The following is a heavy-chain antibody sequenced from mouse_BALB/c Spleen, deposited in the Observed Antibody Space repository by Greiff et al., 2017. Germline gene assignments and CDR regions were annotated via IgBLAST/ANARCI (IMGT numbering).Heavy chain of an antibody. D-gene: IGHD2-4*01. CDR1: GFSLTSYD. CDR3: VRDDYDGFAY. CDR2: IWTGGGT. Sequence: VMLVESGPGLVAPSQSLSITCTVSGFSLTSYDISWIRQPPGKGLEWLGVIWTGGGTNYNSAFMSRLSISKDNSKSQVFLKMNSLQTDDTAIYYCVRDDYDGFAYWGQGTLVTVSA. V-gene: IGHV2-9-2*01. J-gene: IGHJ3*01.